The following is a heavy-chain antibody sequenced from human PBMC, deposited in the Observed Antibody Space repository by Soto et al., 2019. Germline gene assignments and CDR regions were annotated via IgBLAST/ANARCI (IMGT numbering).Heavy chain of an antibody. V-gene: IGHV4-39*01. CDR3: SRRGSVHTFDY. CDR1: GASISRTGFH. J-gene: IGHJ4*02. CDR2: VYASVNT. D-gene: IGHD3-10*01. Sequence: QVHLQESGPGLVRPSDTLSLTCAVSGASISRTGFHWGWIRQPPGQGLEWIGSVYASVNTYYNSSLKSRVTISVDTSKNQFSLELKSVTAADPAVDYCSRRGSVHTFDYWGQRTLFTVSS.